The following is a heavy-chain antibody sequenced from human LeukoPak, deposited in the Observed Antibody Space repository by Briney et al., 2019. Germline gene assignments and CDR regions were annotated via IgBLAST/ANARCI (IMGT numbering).Heavy chain of an antibody. CDR3: ARHVDTATDYFDY. CDR1: VGSISSSSYY. V-gene: IGHV4-39*01. CDR2: IYYSGSS. J-gene: IGHJ4*02. D-gene: IGHD5-18*01. Sequence: SETLSLTCTVSVGSISSSSYYWGWIRQPPGKGLEWIGSIYYSGSSYYNPSLKSRVTISVHTSKNQFSMKLSSVTAADTAVYYCARHVDTATDYFDYWGQGTLVTVSS.